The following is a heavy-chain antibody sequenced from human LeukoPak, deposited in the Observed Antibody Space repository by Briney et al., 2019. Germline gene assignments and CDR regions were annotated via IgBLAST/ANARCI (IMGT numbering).Heavy chain of an antibody. CDR2: IFLGASAT. D-gene: IGHD3-22*01. Sequence: KPFKFSGLCPVDSSAIYCIAGVGHMPGRGRGWMGIIFLGASATRYSPSFQGQVTISADKSISTAYLQWSSLKSSDPAMYFCARRGGFDYDNSGYYLDYWGQGSLVTASS. CDR1: VDSSAIYC. J-gene: IGHJ4*02. CDR3: ARRGGFDYDNSGYYLDY. V-gene: IGHV5-51*01.